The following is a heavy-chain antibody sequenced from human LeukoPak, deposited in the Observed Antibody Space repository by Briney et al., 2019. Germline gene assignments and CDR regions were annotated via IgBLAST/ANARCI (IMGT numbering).Heavy chain of an antibody. CDR1: GFTFSSYI. V-gene: IGHV3-21*01. CDR3: ARGGYCSGGSCYTPYNWFDP. J-gene: IGHJ5*02. D-gene: IGHD2-15*01. CDR2: ISSSNIYI. Sequence: GGSLRLSCAASGFTFSSYIMNWVRQAPGKGLEWGSSISSSNIYIYYADSVKVRFTISRDNAKNSLYLQMISLRAEDTAVYYCARGGYCSGGSCYTPYNWFDPWGQGTLVTVSS.